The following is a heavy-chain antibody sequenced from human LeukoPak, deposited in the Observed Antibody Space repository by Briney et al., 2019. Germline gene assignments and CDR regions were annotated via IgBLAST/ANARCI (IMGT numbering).Heavy chain of an antibody. D-gene: IGHD3-3*01. V-gene: IGHV1-69*05. CDR1: GGTFSSYA. J-gene: IGHJ6*03. CDR2: IIPIFGTA. CDR3: ARSSSADFWSGSYYYYYYYMDV. Sequence: GSSVKVSCKASGGTFSSYAISWVRQAPGQGLEWTGGIIPIFGTANYAQKFQGRVTITTDESTSTAYMELSSLRSEDTAVYYCARSSSADFWSGSYYYYYYYMDVWGKGTTVTVSS.